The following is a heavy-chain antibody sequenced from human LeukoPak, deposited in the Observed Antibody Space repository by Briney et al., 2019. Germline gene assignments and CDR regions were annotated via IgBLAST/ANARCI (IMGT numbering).Heavy chain of an antibody. V-gene: IGHV3-21*01. Sequence: GGSLRLSCAASGFTFSSYSVNWVRQAPGKGLEWVSSISSSGNYIEYADSVKGRFTISRDNAKNSLYLQMNSLRAEDTAVYYCAREGPLTGDAFGIWGQGTMVTVSS. CDR3: AREGPLTGDAFGI. CDR2: ISSSGNYI. CDR1: GFTFSSYS. D-gene: IGHD7-27*01. J-gene: IGHJ3*02.